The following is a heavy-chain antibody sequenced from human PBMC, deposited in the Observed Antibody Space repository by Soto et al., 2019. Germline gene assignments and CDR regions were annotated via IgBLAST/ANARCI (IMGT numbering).Heavy chain of an antibody. CDR1: GGSISSYY. Sequence: SETLSLTCTVSGGSISSYYWSWIRQPPGKGLEWIGYIYYSGSTNYNPSLKSRVTISVDTSKNQFSLKLSSVTAADTAVYYCARGRGITIFGVVIQASDYYYYYMDVWGKGTTVTSP. CDR3: ARGRGITIFGVVIQASDYYYYYMDV. J-gene: IGHJ6*03. V-gene: IGHV4-59*08. D-gene: IGHD3-3*01. CDR2: IYYSGST.